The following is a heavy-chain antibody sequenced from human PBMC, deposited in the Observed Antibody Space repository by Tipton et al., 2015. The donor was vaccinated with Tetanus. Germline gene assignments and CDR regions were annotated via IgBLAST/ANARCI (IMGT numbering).Heavy chain of an antibody. CDR2: INHSGTA. Sequence: GLVKPSDTLSLTCAVSGGSFSDFYWSWIRQTPGQGLVWIGEINHSGTANKNPSLKSRVTMSVDTSNNQFSLKLNSVTAADSAVYYCARGRQRLVPAGFDLWGQGTLVTVSS. CDR1: GGSFSDFY. V-gene: IGHV4-34*01. J-gene: IGHJ5*02. D-gene: IGHD6-13*01. CDR3: ARGRQRLVPAGFDL.